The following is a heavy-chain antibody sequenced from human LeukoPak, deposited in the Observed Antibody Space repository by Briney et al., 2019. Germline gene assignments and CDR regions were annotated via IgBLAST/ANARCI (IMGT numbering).Heavy chain of an antibody. CDR3: ARDEEGEGFDY. Sequence: SETLSLTCTVSGGSISSYYWSWIRQPPGKGLEWIGYIYYSGSTNYNPSLKSRVTISVDTSKNQFSLKLSSVTAADTAVYYCARDEEGEGFDYWGQGTLVTISS. CDR2: IYYSGST. V-gene: IGHV4-59*01. D-gene: IGHD1-26*01. J-gene: IGHJ4*02. CDR1: GGSISSYY.